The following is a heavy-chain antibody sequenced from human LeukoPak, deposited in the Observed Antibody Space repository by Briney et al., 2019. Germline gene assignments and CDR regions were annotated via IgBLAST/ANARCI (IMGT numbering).Heavy chain of an antibody. CDR2: IIPILGTA. V-gene: IGHV1-69*04. D-gene: IGHD5-18*01. J-gene: IGHJ4*02. Sequence: GASVKVSCKASGGTFSSYAISWVRQAPGQGLEWMGRIIPILGTANYAQKFQGRVTITADKSTSTAYMELSSLRSEDTAVYYCARERRRGYSYGYSVDYWGQGTLVTVSS. CDR3: ARERRRGYSYGYSVDY. CDR1: GGTFSSYA.